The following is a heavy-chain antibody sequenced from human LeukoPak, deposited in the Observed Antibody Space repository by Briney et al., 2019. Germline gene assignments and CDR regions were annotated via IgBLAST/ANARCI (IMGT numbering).Heavy chain of an antibody. CDR2: FIPILGTA. J-gene: IGHJ4*02. CDR1: GGTFSDYA. CDR3: ARGGGDSIFVYYFDY. Sequence: ASVKVSCKASGGTFSDYALNWVRQAPGQGLEWMGVFIPILGTANSTQKFQGRVTITADISTNTVYMELSSLRSEDTAVYFCARGGGDSIFVYYFDYWGQGTLVTVSS. D-gene: IGHD2-21*02. V-gene: IGHV1-69*06.